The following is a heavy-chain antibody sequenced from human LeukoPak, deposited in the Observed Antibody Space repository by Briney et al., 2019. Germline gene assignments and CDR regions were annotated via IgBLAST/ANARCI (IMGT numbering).Heavy chain of an antibody. D-gene: IGHD6-19*01. CDR3: ASGIAVAILDY. J-gene: IGHJ4*02. Sequence: GGSLRLSCAASGLTFSSYGMSWVRQAPGKGLEWVSAISGSGGSTYYADSVKGRFTISRDNSKNTLYLQMNSLRAEDTAVYYCASGIAVAILDYWGQGTLVTVSS. CDR2: ISGSGGST. V-gene: IGHV3-23*01. CDR1: GLTFSSYG.